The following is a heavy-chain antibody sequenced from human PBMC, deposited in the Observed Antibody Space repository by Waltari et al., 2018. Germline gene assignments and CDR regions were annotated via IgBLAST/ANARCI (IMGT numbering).Heavy chain of an antibody. V-gene: IGHV3-23*01. Sequence: EVQLLESGGDLEQPGGSLRISCVGSGFNFSNYAMNWVRQAPGKGLEGVSTMSGTGDYTYYADSVKGRFTISSDNSKNTVFLHMNNLRVEDTAIYFCAKDQAEWLVLDGYFDSWGQGTPVTVSS. CDR1: GFNFSNYA. CDR3: AKDQAEWLVLDGYFDS. J-gene: IGHJ4*02. D-gene: IGHD6-19*01. CDR2: MSGTGDYT.